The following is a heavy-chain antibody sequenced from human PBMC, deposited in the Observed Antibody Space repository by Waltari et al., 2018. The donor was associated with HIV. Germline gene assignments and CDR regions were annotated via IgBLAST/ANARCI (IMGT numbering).Heavy chain of an antibody. CDR3: AGCGNRYGLFDD. CDR2: IDWNDET. CDR1: GFSLSSSEMC. J-gene: IGHJ4*02. V-gene: IGHV2-70*01. D-gene: IGHD5-18*01. Sequence: QVTLMESGPALVKPTQTLTLTCNFSGFSLSSSEMCVSCLRQPPGKALDCLALIDWNDETSYNSSLKRRIAISADTSKNQVVLTVNNMDPVDKAKYYCAGCGNRYGLFDDWGQGTLVTVSS.